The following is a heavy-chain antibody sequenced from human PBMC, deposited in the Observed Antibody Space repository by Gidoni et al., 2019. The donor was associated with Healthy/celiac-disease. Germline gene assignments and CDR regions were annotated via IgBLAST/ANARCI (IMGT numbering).Heavy chain of an antibody. CDR1: GFTFSSYA. Sequence: EVQLLESGGGLVQPGGSLRLSCAASGFTFSSYAMSWVRQAPGKGLEWVSAISGSGGSTYYADSVKGRFTISRDNSKNTLYLQMNSLRAEDTAVYYCAKDHGYYDSSGYYYGAAARGAFDYWGQGTLVTVSS. J-gene: IGHJ4*02. CDR2: ISGSGGST. CDR3: AKDHGYYDSSGYYYGAAARGAFDY. D-gene: IGHD3-22*01. V-gene: IGHV3-23*01.